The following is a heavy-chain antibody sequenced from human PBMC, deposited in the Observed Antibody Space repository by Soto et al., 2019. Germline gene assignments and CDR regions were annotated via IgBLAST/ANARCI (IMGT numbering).Heavy chain of an antibody. CDR1: GFTFISYA. CDR2: ISGSGGST. CDR3: ANDRSWGSGYGMDV. D-gene: IGHD3-10*01. V-gene: IGHV3-23*01. J-gene: IGHJ6*02. Sequence: LRLSCAASGFTFISYAMTWVRQAPGKGLEWVSAISGSGGSTYYADSVKGRFTISRDNSKNTLSLQMDSLRAEDTAVYYCANDRSWGSGYGMDVWGQGTTVTVSS.